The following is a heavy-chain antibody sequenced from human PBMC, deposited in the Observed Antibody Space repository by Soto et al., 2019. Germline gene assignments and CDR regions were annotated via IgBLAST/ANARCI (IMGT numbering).Heavy chain of an antibody. J-gene: IGHJ4*02. D-gene: IGHD3-10*01. V-gene: IGHV3-23*01. CDR2: ISGSGGST. Sequence: GSLRLSCAASGFTFSRYAMSWVRQAPGKGLEWVSAISGSGGSTYYADSVKGRFTISRDNSKNTLYLQMNSLRAEDTAVYYCAKDVLEWFGELTTFDYWGQGTLVTVSS. CDR1: GFTFSRYA. CDR3: AKDVLEWFGELTTFDY.